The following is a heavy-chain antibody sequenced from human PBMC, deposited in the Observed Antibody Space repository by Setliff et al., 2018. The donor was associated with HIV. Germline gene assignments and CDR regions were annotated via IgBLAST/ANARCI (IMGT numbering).Heavy chain of an antibody. Sequence: SVKVSCQASGGTFWRFGFSWVRQAPGQGLEWMGGIIPTFTRANYAQKFQARVIITTDKSTSTAFMGLTSLTSEDTAVCYCARSVHSLYGDYATYFDPWGQGTQVTVSS. D-gene: IGHD4-17*01. V-gene: IGHV1-69*05. J-gene: IGHJ5*02. CDR1: GGTFWRFG. CDR2: IIPTFTRA. CDR3: ARSVHSLYGDYATYFDP.